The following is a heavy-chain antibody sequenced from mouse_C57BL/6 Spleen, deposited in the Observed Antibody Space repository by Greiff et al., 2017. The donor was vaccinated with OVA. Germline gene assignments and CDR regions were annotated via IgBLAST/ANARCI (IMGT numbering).Heavy chain of an antibody. J-gene: IGHJ1*03. CDR2: IWRGGGT. V-gene: IGHV2-2*01. D-gene: IGHD3-3*01. Sequence: QVQLKQSGPGLVQPSPSLSITCTVSGFSLTSYGVHWVRQSPGKGLEWLGVIWRGGGTDYNAAFISRLSISKDNSKSQVFFRRNSLQADDTSIYYSARGDSRYFDVWGTGTTVTVSS. CDR1: GFSLTSYG. CDR3: ARGDSRYFDV.